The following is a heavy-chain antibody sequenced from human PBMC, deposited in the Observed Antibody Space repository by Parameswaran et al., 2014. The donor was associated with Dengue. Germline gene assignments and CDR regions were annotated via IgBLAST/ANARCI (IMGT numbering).Heavy chain of an antibody. D-gene: IGHD1-26*01. Sequence: ASETLSLTCTVSGDSISNSRNYWGWIRQPPGKGLEWIGTIYYSGSTYDNPSLKRRVTISVDKSKNQFSLKLSSVTAADTAVYYCARYIGEIVGPISFAFDIWGQGTMVTVSS. CDR2: IYYSGST. CDR1: GDSISNSRNY. J-gene: IGHJ3*02. CDR3: ARYIGEIVGPISFAFDI. V-gene: IGHV4-39*01.